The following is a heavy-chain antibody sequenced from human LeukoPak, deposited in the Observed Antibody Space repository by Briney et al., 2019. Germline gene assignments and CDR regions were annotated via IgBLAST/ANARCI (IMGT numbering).Heavy chain of an antibody. CDR2: IYYSGST. Sequence: KPSETLSLTCTVSGGSISSYYWSWIRQPPGKGLEWIGYIYYSGSTNYNPSLKSRATISVDTSKNQFSLKLSSVTAADTAVYYCASSYYDSSGPAYWGQGTLVTVSS. J-gene: IGHJ4*02. CDR1: GGSISSYY. V-gene: IGHV4-59*01. D-gene: IGHD3-22*01. CDR3: ASSYYDSSGPAY.